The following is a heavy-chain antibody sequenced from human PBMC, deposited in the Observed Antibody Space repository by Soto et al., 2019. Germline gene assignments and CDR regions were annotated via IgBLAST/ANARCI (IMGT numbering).Heavy chain of an antibody. V-gene: IGHV4-34*02. CDR3: ARSRNLDV. Sequence: QVQLQQWGAGLLKPSETLSLTCAVYGGSFSDYYWNWIRQPPGKGLEWIGEGNYLGNTNYSPSLLGRVTISIDTSKNQLSLELTSVTAADTAVYYCARSRNLDVWGQGTTVTVSS. CDR1: GGSFSDYY. D-gene: IGHD1-1*01. CDR2: GNYLGNT. J-gene: IGHJ6*02.